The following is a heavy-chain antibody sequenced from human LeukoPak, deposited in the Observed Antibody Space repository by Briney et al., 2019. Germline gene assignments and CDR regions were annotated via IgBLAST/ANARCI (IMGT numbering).Heavy chain of an antibody. Sequence: SVKVSCKASGGTFSSYAISWVRQAPGQGLEWMGRTIPILGIANYAQKFQGRVTITADKSTSTAYMELSSLRSEDTAVYYCARDYGGKVFDYWGQGTLVTVSS. CDR1: GGTFSSYA. CDR3: ARDYGGKVFDY. CDR2: TIPILGIA. D-gene: IGHD4-23*01. J-gene: IGHJ4*02. V-gene: IGHV1-69*04.